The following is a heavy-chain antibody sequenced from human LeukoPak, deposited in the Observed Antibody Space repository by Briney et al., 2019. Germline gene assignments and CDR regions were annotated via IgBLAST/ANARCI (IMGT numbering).Heavy chain of an antibody. CDR2: ISYDGSNK. CDR1: GFTFSSYA. J-gene: IGHJ4*02. CDR3: ARDTYYYDSSGYYYEYIDY. D-gene: IGHD3-22*01. V-gene: IGHV3-30-3*01. Sequence: PGGSLRLSCAASGFTFSSYAMHWVRQAPGKGLEWVAVISYDGSNKYYADSVKGRFTISRDNSKNTLYLQMNSLRAEDTAVYYCARDTYYYDSSGYYYEYIDYWGQGTLVTVSS.